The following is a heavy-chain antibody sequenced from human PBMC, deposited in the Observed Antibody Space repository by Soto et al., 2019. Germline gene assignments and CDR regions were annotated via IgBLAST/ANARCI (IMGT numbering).Heavy chain of an antibody. V-gene: IGHV4-31*03. Sequence: PSLTCSISSDSMNSGGYYWSWIRQHPWKGLEWIGYIYSNGDTYYNPSLKSRVTISVDTSKNQFSLNLTSVTAAETAVYYCARRGGRSSGFYYYAMDVWGEGNTVTV. D-gene: IGHD6-6*01. CDR3: ARRGGRSSGFYYYAMDV. J-gene: IGHJ6*02. CDR1: SDSMNSGGYY. CDR2: IYSNGDT.